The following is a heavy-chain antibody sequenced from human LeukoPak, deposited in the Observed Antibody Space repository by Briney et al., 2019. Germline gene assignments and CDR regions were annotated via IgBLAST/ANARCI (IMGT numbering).Heavy chain of an antibody. D-gene: IGHD2-2*01. Sequence: PSETLSLTCAVYGGSFSGYYWSWIRQPPGKGLEWIGEINHSGSTNYNPSLKSRVTISVDTSKNQFSLKLSSVTAADTAVYYCARAFKEYQLLSSYYYYGMDVWGQGTTVTVSS. CDR1: GGSFSGYY. J-gene: IGHJ6*02. CDR2: INHSGST. V-gene: IGHV4-34*01. CDR3: ARAFKEYQLLSSYYYYGMDV.